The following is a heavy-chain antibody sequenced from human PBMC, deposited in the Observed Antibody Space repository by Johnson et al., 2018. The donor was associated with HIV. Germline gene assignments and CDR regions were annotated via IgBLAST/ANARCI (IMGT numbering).Heavy chain of an antibody. CDR2: TKNKANSYTT. V-gene: IGHV3-72*01. J-gene: IGHJ3*02. D-gene: IGHD2-21*01. CDR3: ALSYSLDAFDI. CDR1: EFTVRSNY. Sequence: VYLVESGGGLVQPGGSVRLSCAASEFTVRSNYMHWVRQAPGKGLEWVGRTKNKANSYTTEYAASVKGRFTISRDDSKNSLYLQMNSLKTEDTAVYYCALSYSLDAFDIWGQGTMVTVSS.